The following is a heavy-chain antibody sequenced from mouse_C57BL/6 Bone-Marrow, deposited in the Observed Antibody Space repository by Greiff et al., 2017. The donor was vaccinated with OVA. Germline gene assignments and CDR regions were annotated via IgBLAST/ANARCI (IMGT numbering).Heavy chain of an antibody. CDR3: AGHEVFDY. V-gene: IGHV5-6*01. D-gene: IGHD2-14*01. J-gene: IGHJ2*01. CDR2: ISSGGSYT. Sequence: EVKLMESGGDLVKPGGSLKLSCAASGFTFSSYGMSWVRQTPDKRLEWVATISSGGSYTYYPDSVKGRFTISRDNAKNTLYLQMSSLKSEDTAMYYCAGHEVFDYWGQGTTLTVSS. CDR1: GFTFSSYG.